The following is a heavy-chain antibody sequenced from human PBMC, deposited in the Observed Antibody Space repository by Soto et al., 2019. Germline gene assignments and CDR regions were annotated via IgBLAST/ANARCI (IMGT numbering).Heavy chain of an antibody. Sequence: PSETLSLTCTVSGGSISSSSYYWGWIRQPPGKGLEWIGSIYYSGSTYYNPSLKSRVTISVDTSKNQFSLKLSSVTAADTAVYYCARSPNYYDSSGYYDYYFDYWGQGTLVTVSS. CDR3: ARSPNYYDSSGYYDYYFDY. CDR1: GGSISSSSYY. V-gene: IGHV4-39*01. J-gene: IGHJ4*02. CDR2: IYYSGST. D-gene: IGHD3-22*01.